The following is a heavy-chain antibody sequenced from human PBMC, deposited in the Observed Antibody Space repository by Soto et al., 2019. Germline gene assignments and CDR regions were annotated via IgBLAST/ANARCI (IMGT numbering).Heavy chain of an antibody. CDR3: ARVVTVVKSFHYWYFDL. CDR2: IIPIFGTT. D-gene: IGHD2-15*01. Sequence: QVQLVQSGAEVKKPGSSVKVSCKASGGTFSSYAISWVRQAPGQGLEWMGGIIPIFGTTNYAQKFQGRVTITAEESTSTADMVLSSLSSEDTAVYYCARVVTVVKSFHYWYFDLWGRGTLVTVSS. J-gene: IGHJ2*01. V-gene: IGHV1-69*12. CDR1: GGTFSSYA.